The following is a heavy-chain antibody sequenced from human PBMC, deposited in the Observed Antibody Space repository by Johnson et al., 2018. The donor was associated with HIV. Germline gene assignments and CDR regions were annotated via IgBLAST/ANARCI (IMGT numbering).Heavy chain of an antibody. CDR3: AKERVNYQAYEAFDF. J-gene: IGHJ3*01. V-gene: IGHV3-30*04. CDR1: GFTFSSYA. CDR2: ISYAGSNK. Sequence: QVQLVESGGGVVQPGRSLRLSCAASGFTFSSYAMHWVRQAPGKGLEWVAVISYAGSNKYYADHVKGRFTISRENSNNTLYLQMNSLRAEDTAVYYCAKERVNYQAYEAFDFWGQGTVVTVSS. D-gene: IGHD1-7*01.